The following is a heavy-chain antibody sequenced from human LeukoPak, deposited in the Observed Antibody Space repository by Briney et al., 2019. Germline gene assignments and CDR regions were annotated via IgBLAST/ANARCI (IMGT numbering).Heavy chain of an antibody. V-gene: IGHV3-66*01. CDR3: ARENIVGSTWGDIDY. CDR2: LYTSGNT. D-gene: IGHD1-26*01. CDR1: GFTVSSNY. Sequence: GSLRLSCAASGFTVSSNYMNWVRQAPGKGLEWVSVLYTSGNTFYADSVKGRFTISRDNAKNSLYLQMNSLRAEDTAVYYCARENIVGSTWGDIDYWGQGTLVTVSS. J-gene: IGHJ4*02.